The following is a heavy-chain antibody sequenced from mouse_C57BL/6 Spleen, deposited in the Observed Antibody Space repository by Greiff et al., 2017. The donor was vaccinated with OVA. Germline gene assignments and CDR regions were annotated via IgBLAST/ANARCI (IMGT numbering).Heavy chain of an antibody. D-gene: IGHD1-1*01. CDR3: ARGDYGSPFFAY. V-gene: IGHV1-42*01. Sequence: EVQLQQSGPELVKPGASVKISCKASGYSFTGYYMNWVKQSPEKSLEWIGEINPSTGGTTYNQKFKAKATLTVDKSSSTAYMQLKSLTSEDSAVYYGARGDYGSPFFAYWGQGTLVTVSA. CDR2: INPSTGGT. J-gene: IGHJ3*01. CDR1: GYSFTGYY.